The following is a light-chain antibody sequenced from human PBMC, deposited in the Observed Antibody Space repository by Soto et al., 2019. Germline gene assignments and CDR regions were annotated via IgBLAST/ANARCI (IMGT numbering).Light chain of an antibody. CDR3: QQSYSTPCP. CDR1: QSISSY. V-gene: IGKV1-39*01. CDR2: AAS. Sequence: DFQMNRSASSLSATDSDRVTIKSRASQSISSYLNWYQQKPGKAPKLLIYAASSLQSGVPSRFSCSGSGTDFTLTISSLQPEDFATYYCQQSYSTPCPFGQVTKV. J-gene: IGKJ1*01.